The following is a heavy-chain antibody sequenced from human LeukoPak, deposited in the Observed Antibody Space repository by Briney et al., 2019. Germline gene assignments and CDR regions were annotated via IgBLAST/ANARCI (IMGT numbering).Heavy chain of an antibody. V-gene: IGHV3-30*04. D-gene: IGHD2-8*01. Sequence: PGGSLRLSCAASGFTFSSYAMHWVRQAPGKGLQWVAVISYDGSNKYYADSVKGRFTISRDNSKNTLYLQMNSQRAEDTAVYYCARVYVGLPYYYYYYMDVWGKGTTVTVSS. CDR1: GFTFSSYA. J-gene: IGHJ6*03. CDR2: ISYDGSNK. CDR3: ARVYVGLPYYYYYYMDV.